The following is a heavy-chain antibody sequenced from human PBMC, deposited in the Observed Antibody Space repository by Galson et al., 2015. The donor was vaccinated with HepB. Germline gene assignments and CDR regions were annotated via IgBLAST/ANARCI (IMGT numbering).Heavy chain of an antibody. CDR2: ISYDGSNK. V-gene: IGHV3-30*04. Sequence: SLRLSCAASGFTFSSYAMHWVRQAPGKGLEWVAVISYDGSNKYYADSVKGRFTISRDNSKNTLYLQMNSLRAEDTAVYYCARENYDFWSGYQKKNWFDPWGQGTLVTVSS. J-gene: IGHJ5*02. CDR3: ARENYDFWSGYQKKNWFDP. CDR1: GFTFSSYA. D-gene: IGHD3-3*01.